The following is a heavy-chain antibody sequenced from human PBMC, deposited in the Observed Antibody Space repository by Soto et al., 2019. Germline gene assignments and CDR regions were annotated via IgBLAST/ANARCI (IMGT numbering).Heavy chain of an antibody. CDR1: GGSISSSSYY. D-gene: IGHD3-22*01. Sequence: SETLSLTCTVSGGSISSSSYYWGWIRQPPGKGLEWIGSIYYSGSTNYNPSLKSRVTISVDTSKNQFSLKLSSVTAADTAVYYCAKDRGYFGWFDPWGQGTLVTVSS. V-gene: IGHV4-39*02. CDR2: IYYSGST. CDR3: AKDRGYFGWFDP. J-gene: IGHJ5*02.